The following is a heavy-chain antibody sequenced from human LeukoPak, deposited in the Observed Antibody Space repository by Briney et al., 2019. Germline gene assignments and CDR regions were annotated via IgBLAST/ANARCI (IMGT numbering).Heavy chain of an antibody. J-gene: IGHJ3*02. CDR1: GGSITSDTYY. CDR3: AREGSRDHAFDI. Sequence: ETLSLTCTVSGGSITSDTYYWGWVRQAPGKGLEWVSSISSSSSYIYYADSVKGRFTISRDNAKNSLYLQMNSLRAEDTAVYYCAREGSRDHAFDIWGQGTMVTVSS. CDR2: ISSSSSYI. V-gene: IGHV3-21*01. D-gene: IGHD2-2*01.